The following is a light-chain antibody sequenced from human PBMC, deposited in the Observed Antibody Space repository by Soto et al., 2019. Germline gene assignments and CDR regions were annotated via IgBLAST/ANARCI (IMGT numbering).Light chain of an antibody. J-gene: IGLJ1*01. Sequence: QSALTQPASVSGPPGQSITISCTGTGSDIGAYNYVSWYQQHPGKAPKLIIYGVAHRPSGVSTRFSASKSAYTASLTISGLQAEDEADYYCSSFTTSYFYVFGPGTKVTVL. V-gene: IGLV2-14*01. CDR2: GVA. CDR3: SSFTTSYFYV. CDR1: GSDIGAYNY.